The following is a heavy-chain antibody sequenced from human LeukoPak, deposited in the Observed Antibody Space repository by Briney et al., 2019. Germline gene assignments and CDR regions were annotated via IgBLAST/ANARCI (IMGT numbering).Heavy chain of an antibody. D-gene: IGHD2-21*02. Sequence: GGSLRLSCAASGSTFSSYSMNWVRQAPGKGLEWVSSISSSSSYIYYADSVKGRFTISRDNAKNSLYLQMNSLRAEDTAVYYCARADCGGDCYLWWYYYGMDVWGQGTTVTVSS. CDR2: ISSSSSYI. V-gene: IGHV3-21*01. CDR3: ARADCGGDCYLWWYYYGMDV. J-gene: IGHJ6*02. CDR1: GSTFSSYS.